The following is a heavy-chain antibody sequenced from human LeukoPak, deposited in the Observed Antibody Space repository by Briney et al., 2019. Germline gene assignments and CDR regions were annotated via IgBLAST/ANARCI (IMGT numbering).Heavy chain of an antibody. V-gene: IGHV1-18*01. D-gene: IGHD6-6*01. CDR2: ISPHNGNT. CDR3: AREPYSSSSDY. J-gene: IGHJ4*02. Sequence: GASVKVSCKASGYTFTSYGITWVRQAPGQGLEWMGWISPHNGNTNYAQKLQGRVTMTTDTSTSTAYMELRSLRSDDTAVYYCAREPYSSSSDYWGQGTLVTVSS. CDR1: GYTFTSYG.